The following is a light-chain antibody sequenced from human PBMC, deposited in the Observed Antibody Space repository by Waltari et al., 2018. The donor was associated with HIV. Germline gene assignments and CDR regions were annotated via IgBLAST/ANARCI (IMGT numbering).Light chain of an antibody. Sequence: DIQITQSPSSLSASVGDRVTITCRASQSISSYLNWYQQKPGKAPKLLIYAASSLQSGVPSRFSGSGSGTDFTLTISSLQPEDFAKYHCQQSYTTPYSFGQGTKLAIK. CDR2: AAS. J-gene: IGKJ2*03. CDR1: QSISSY. V-gene: IGKV1-39*01. CDR3: QQSYTTPYS.